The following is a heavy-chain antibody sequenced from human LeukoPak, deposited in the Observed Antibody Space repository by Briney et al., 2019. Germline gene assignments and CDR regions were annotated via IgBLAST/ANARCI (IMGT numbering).Heavy chain of an antibody. D-gene: IGHD5-18*01. CDR1: GFTFSSYG. CDR3: ASTERGYSYGLDY. V-gene: IGHV3-33*01. CDR2: IWYDGSNK. Sequence: GGSLRLSCAASGFTFSSYGMHWVRQAPGKGLEWVAVIWYDGSNKYHADSVKGRFTISRDNSKNTLYLQMNSLRAEDTAVYYCASTERGYSYGLDYWGQGTLVTVSS. J-gene: IGHJ4*02.